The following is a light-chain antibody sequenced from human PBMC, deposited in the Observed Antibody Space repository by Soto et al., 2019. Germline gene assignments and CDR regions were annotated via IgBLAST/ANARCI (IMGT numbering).Light chain of an antibody. CDR2: AAS. V-gene: IGKV1-39*01. CDR1: QSISSY. Sequence: DIQMTQSPSSLSASVGDRVTITCRASQSISSYFNWYQQKPGKAPKLLIYAASSLQSGVPSRFSGTGSGTDFTLTISSLQPEQFATYYCQQSYSTPRTVGQGTKVEIK. CDR3: QQSYSTPRT. J-gene: IGKJ1*01.